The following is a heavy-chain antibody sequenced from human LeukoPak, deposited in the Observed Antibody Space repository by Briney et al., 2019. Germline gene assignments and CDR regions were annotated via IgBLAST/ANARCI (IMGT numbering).Heavy chain of an antibody. V-gene: IGHV4-59*08. CDR3: ARHDVPGIAAAGYFVY. CDR1: GGSISSYY. Sequence: PSETLSLTCTVSGGSISSYYWSWIRQPPGKGLEWIGYIYYSGSTNYNPSLKSRVTISVDTSKNQFSLKLSSVTAADTAVYYCARHDVPGIAAAGYFVYWGQGTLVTVSS. J-gene: IGHJ4*02. CDR2: IYYSGST. D-gene: IGHD6-13*01.